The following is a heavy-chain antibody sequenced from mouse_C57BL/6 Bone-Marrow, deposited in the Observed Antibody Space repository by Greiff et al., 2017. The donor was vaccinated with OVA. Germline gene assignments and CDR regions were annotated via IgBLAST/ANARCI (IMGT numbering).Heavy chain of an antibody. D-gene: IGHD3-2*02. CDR1: GYTFTSYW. Sequence: QVQLQQPGAELVMPGASVKLSCKASGYTFTSYWMHWVKQRPGQGLEWIGEIDPSDSYTNYNQKFKGKSTLTVDKSSSTAYMQLSSLTSEDSAVYYCARVGQLRRYAMDYWGQGTSVTVSS. V-gene: IGHV1-69*01. CDR2: IDPSDSYT. J-gene: IGHJ4*01. CDR3: ARVGQLRRYAMDY.